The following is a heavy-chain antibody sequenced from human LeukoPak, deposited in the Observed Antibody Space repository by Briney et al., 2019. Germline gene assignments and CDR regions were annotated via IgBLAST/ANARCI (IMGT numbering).Heavy chain of an antibody. Sequence: SETLSLTCTVSGGSISSSSYYWGWIRQPPGKGLEWMGSIYYSGSTYYNPSLKSRVTISVDTSKNQFSLKLSSVTAADTAVYYCARAATMVTRFDYWGQGTLVTVSS. V-gene: IGHV4-39*07. CDR3: ARAATMVTRFDY. D-gene: IGHD4/OR15-4a*01. CDR1: GGSISSSSYY. J-gene: IGHJ4*02. CDR2: IYYSGST.